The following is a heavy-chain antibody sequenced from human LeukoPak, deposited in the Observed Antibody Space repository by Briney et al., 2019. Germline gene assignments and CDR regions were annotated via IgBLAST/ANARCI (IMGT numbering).Heavy chain of an antibody. CDR1: GFTFSSYW. V-gene: IGHV3-7*01. J-gene: IGHJ6*03. CDR2: IKKDGSEK. CDR3: ARDYEDIVVVPAANYYYYYMDV. Sequence: GGSLRLSCAASGFTFSSYWMSWVRQAPGKGLEWVANIKKDGSEKYYVDSVNRRFTISRDNANNSLYLQMNSLRAEDTAVYYCARDYEDIVVVPAANYYYYYMDVWGKGTTVTVSS. D-gene: IGHD2-2*01.